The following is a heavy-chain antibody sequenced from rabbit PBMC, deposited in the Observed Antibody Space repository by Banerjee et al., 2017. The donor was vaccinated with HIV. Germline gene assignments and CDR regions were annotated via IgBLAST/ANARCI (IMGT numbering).Heavy chain of an antibody. J-gene: IGHJ6*01. CDR2: INTSSGNT. CDR3: ARYFGTEYVGYGDAPYYGMDL. Sequence: QEQLKETGGGLVQPGGSLTLSCKASGIDFSTCGISWVRQAPGKGLEWIACINTSSGNTVYASWAKGRFTISKTSSTTVTLQMTSLTAADTATYFCARYFGTEYVGYGDAPYYGMDLWGPGTLVTVS. D-gene: IGHD6-1*01. V-gene: IGHV1S45*01. CDR1: GIDFSTCG.